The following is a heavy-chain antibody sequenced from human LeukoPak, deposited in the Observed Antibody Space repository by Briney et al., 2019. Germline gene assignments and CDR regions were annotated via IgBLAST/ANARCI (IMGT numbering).Heavy chain of an antibody. D-gene: IGHD2-15*01. CDR1: GGSISSYY. V-gene: IGHV4-4*07. J-gene: IGHJ6*03. CDR3: VRENLEDTFYYYMDV. CDR2: IYSSGTT. Sequence: SETLSLTCTVSGGSISSYYWNWVRQPAGMGLEWLGRIYSSGTTNYNPSLKSRVTMSVDTSKNQFSLKLYSVTAADTAVYYCVRENLEDTFYYYMDVWGKGTTVTVSS.